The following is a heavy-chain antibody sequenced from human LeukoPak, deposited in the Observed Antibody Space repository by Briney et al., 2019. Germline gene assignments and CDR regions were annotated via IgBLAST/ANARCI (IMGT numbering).Heavy chain of an antibody. D-gene: IGHD6-13*01. CDR3: ARVAAAGTFLGYYYYYMDV. CDR2: TYSSGST. V-gene: IGHV4-4*07. CDR1: GGSISSYY. J-gene: IGHJ6*03. Sequence: SETLSLTCTVSGGSISSYYWSWIRQPAGKGLEWIGRTYSSGSTNYNPSLKSRVTISVDTSKNQFSLKLSSVTAADTAVYYCARVAAAGTFLGYYYYYMDVWGKGTTVTISS.